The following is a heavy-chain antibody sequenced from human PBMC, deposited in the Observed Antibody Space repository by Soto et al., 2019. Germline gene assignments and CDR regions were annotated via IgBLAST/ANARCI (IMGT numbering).Heavy chain of an antibody. V-gene: IGHV1-18*01. CDR3: ARDLAAAGPFDY. CDR1: GYTFTNYA. CDR2: ISAYNGNT. J-gene: IGHJ4*02. D-gene: IGHD6-13*01. Sequence: QVQLVQSGAEVKKPGASVKVSCKASGYTFTNYAFSWVRQAPGQGLEWMGWISAYNGNTNYPQKLQGRVTMTTDTSTSTAYMELGSLRSDDTAVYYCARDLAAAGPFDYWGQGTLVTVSS.